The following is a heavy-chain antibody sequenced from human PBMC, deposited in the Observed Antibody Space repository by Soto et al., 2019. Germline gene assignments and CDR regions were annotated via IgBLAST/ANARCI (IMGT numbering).Heavy chain of an antibody. CDR1: GFTFNKFD. D-gene: IGHD2-2*02. CDR2: TSYDGDKK. Sequence: GALRLSCAASGFTFNKFDMHWVRQAPGRGLQWVAVTSYDGDKKYYAASVKGRFTISRDNSNNTLHLQMNNLRDDDTAVYYCVREGGVPSAIGHYYYGMDVWGQGTAVTVSS. J-gene: IGHJ6*02. CDR3: VREGGVPSAIGHYYYGMDV. V-gene: IGHV3-30-3*01.